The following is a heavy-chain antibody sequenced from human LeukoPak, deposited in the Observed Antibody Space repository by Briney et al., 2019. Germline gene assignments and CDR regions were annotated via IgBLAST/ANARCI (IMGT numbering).Heavy chain of an antibody. CDR3: AREPTITISEVVTTNDAFDI. CDR1: GFTFSSYW. Sequence: PGGSLRLSCLASGFTFSSYWMSWVRQAPGKGLEWVANIKQDGSEKYYVDSVKGRFTISRDNAKNSLYLQMNSLRAEDTAVYYCAREPTITISEVVTTNDAFDIWGQGTMVTVSS. CDR2: IKQDGSEK. V-gene: IGHV3-7*01. D-gene: IGHD3-3*01. J-gene: IGHJ3*02.